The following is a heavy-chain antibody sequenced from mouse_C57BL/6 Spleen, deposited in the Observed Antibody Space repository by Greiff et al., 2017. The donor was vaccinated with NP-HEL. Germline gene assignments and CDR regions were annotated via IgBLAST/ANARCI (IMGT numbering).Heavy chain of an antibody. CDR3: ARFPSITTVVAGYFDD. CDR1: GYSFTGYY. J-gene: IGHJ2*01. V-gene: IGHV1-31*01. CDR2: IYPYNGVS. D-gene: IGHD1-1*01. Sequence: VQLKQSGPELVKPGASVKISCKASGYSFTGYYMHWVKQSHGNILDWIGYIYPYNGVSSYNHKFKGKATLTVDKSSSTAYMELRSLTSEDSAVYYCARFPSITTVVAGYFDDWGQGTTLTVSS.